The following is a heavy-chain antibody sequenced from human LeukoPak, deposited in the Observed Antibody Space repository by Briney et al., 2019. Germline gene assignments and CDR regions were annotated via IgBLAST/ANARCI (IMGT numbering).Heavy chain of an antibody. CDR1: GASITTTSFS. D-gene: IGHD1-26*01. CDR3: AKFKSGTGFDY. Sequence: LETLSLTCVVSGASITTTSFSWAWIRQPPGQDLEWIATISSSDEKYYNPSLMSRVTISLDTSKNRFSLEVTSVTAADTGLFYCAKFKSGTGFDYWGQGILVIVSS. CDR2: ISSSDEK. J-gene: IGHJ4*02. V-gene: IGHV4-39*01.